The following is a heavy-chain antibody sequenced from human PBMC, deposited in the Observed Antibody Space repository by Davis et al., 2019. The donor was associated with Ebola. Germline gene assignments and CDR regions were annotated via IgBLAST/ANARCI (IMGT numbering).Heavy chain of an antibody. CDR1: GFSFSSHW. D-gene: IGHD2-2*01. Sequence: GESLKISCAASGFSFSSHWMSWVRQAPGKELAWVANIQPDGTFSDYLAAVRGRFTISRDNAQNSLDLQMNTLRAEDTAVYFCAKHGTPTAIGGQGTLVTVSS. V-gene: IGHV3-7*03. CDR3: AKHGTPTAI. CDR2: IQPDGTFS. J-gene: IGHJ4*02.